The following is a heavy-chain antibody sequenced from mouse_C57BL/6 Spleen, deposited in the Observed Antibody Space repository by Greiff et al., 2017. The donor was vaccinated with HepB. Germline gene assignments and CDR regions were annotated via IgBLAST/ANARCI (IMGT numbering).Heavy chain of an antibody. CDR3: ARGDSSGYDD. CDR1: GYTFTSYW. CDR2: IYPSDSET. J-gene: IGHJ2*01. V-gene: IGHV1-61*01. D-gene: IGHD3-2*02. Sequence: QVQLKQPGAELVRPGSSVKLSCKASGYTFTSYWMDWVKQRPGQGLEWIGNIYPSDSETHYNQKFKDKATLTVDKSSSTAYMQLSSLTSEDSAVYYCARGDSSGYDDWGQGTTLTVSS.